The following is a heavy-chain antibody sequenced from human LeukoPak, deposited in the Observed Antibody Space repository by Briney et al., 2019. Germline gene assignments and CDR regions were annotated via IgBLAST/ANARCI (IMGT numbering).Heavy chain of an antibody. Sequence: GASVKVSCKASGYTFTSYDINWVRQATGQGLECMGWMNPNSGNTGYAQKFQGRVTITRNTSISTAYMELSSLRSDDTAVYYCARVPTGYSSGWYPYFDYWGQGTLVTVSS. CDR3: ARVPTGYSSGWYPYFDY. D-gene: IGHD6-19*01. V-gene: IGHV1-8*03. CDR2: MNPNSGNT. CDR1: GYTFTSYD. J-gene: IGHJ4*02.